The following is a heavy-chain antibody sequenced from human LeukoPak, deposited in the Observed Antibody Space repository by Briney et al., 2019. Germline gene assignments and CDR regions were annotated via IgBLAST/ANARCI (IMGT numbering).Heavy chain of an antibody. V-gene: IGHV6-1*01. D-gene: IGHD6-13*01. CDR2: TYYRSKWYN. J-gene: IGHJ3*01. CDR3: ARGGLAAAGTDAFDF. CDR1: GDSVSSNSAA. Sequence: SQTLSLTCAISGDSVSSNSAAWIWIRQSPSRGLEWLGRTYYRSKWYNDYAVSVKSRITINPDTSKNQLSLQLNSMTPEDTAVYYCARGGLAAAGTDAFDFWGQGTMVTVSS.